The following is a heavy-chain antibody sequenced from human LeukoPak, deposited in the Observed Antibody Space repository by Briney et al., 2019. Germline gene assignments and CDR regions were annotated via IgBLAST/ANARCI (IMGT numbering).Heavy chain of an antibody. J-gene: IGHJ4*02. D-gene: IGHD2-21*01. V-gene: IGHV3-7*04. CDR2: IKKDGGEI. Sequence: PGGSLRLSCAASGFXFSSYWMTWVRQAPGKGLEWVANIKKDGGEIYYVDSVRGRFTISRDNAKNSVHLQMNSLRAEDTAVYYCARIGHCGWCFDYWGQGTLVTVSS. CDR3: ARIGHCGWCFDY. CDR1: GFXFSSYW.